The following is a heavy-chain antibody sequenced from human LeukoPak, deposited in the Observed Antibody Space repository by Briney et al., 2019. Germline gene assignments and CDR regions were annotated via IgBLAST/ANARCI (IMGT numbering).Heavy chain of an antibody. Sequence: PSETLSLTCTVSGGSISSYYWSWIRQPARKGLEWIARIYTSGSTNYNPSPKSRVTMSIDTSKNQLSMKLSSVTAAVTAVYYCARGRRGGYSYGYNFDYWGQGTLVTVSS. J-gene: IGHJ4*02. V-gene: IGHV4-4*07. CDR3: ARGRRGGYSYGYNFDY. CDR1: GGSISSYY. D-gene: IGHD5-18*01. CDR2: IYTSGST.